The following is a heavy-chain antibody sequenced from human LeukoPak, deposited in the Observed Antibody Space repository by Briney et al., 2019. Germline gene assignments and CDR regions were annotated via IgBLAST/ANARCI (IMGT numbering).Heavy chain of an antibody. CDR2: IYPGDSDT. V-gene: IGHV5-51*01. CDR1: GYSFTSSW. J-gene: IGHJ4*01. Sequence: SGESLKISCKGSGYSFTSSWIGWVRQMPGKGLEWMGIIYPGDSDTRYSPSFLGQVTISADKSTSTAYLQWSSVKASDTAMYYCARRGGSLHFFDFWGHGTLVTVSS. CDR3: ARRGGSLHFFDF. D-gene: IGHD2-15*01.